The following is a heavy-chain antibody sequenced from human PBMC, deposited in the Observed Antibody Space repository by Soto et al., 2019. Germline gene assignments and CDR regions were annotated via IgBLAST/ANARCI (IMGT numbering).Heavy chain of an antibody. CDR3: AGPPELTRIYYYDGMDV. D-gene: IGHD1-7*01. CDR1: GGTFSSYA. CDR2: IIPIFGTA. V-gene: IGHV1-69*12. J-gene: IGHJ6*02. Sequence: QVQLVQSVAEVKKPGSSVKASCKASGGTFSSYAISWVRQAPGQGLEWMGGIIPIFGTANYAQKFQGRVTITADESTSTAYMELSSLRSEDTAVYYCAGPPELTRIYYYDGMDVWGQGTTVTVSS.